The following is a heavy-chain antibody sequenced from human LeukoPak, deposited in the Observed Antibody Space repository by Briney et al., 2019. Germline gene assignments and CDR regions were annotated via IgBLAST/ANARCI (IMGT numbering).Heavy chain of an antibody. V-gene: IGHV3-23*01. CDR3: AKLLPNPDV. Sequence: PGGSLRLSCAASGFTFSTYPMSWVRQAPGKGLEWVSSIIVSGGSTYYADSVQGRFTMSRDNSKNMLYLQMNSLRAEDTAVYYCAKLLPNPDVWGKGTTVTISS. D-gene: IGHD2-15*01. J-gene: IGHJ6*04. CDR1: GFTFSTYP. CDR2: IIVSGGST.